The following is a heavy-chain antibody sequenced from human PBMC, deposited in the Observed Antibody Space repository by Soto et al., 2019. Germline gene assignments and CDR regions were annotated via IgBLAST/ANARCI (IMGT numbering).Heavy chain of an antibody. CDR3: ARVVYYDFWSGYLGSYYYGMDV. D-gene: IGHD3-3*01. Sequence: NPSETLSLTCAVYGGSFSGYYWSWIRQPPGKGLEWIGEINHSGSTNYNPSLKSRVTISVDTSKNQFSLKLSSVTAADTAVYYCARVVYYDFWSGYLGSYYYGMDVWGQGTTVT. CDR2: INHSGST. CDR1: GGSFSGYY. V-gene: IGHV4-34*01. J-gene: IGHJ6*02.